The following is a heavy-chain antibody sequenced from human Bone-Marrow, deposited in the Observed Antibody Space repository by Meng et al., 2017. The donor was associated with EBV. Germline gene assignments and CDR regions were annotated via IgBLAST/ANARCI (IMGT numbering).Heavy chain of an antibody. CDR3: SRDLVGSDDY. J-gene: IGHJ4*02. V-gene: IGHV3-74*01. CDR1: GSSFSSYW. Sequence: EVQLVGAGGGLVQPGGSLRLSCAASGSSFSSYWMHWVRQARGKGPVWVSRLNEHGTITTYADSVKGRFTISRDNAKNTLYLQMNSLRVEDTAVYYCSRDLVGSDDYWGQGTLVTVSS. CDR2: LNEHGTIT.